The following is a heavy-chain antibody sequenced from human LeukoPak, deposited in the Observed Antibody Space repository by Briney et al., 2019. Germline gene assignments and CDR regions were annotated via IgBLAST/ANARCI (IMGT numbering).Heavy chain of an antibody. CDR2: INGDGTST. Sequence: GGSLRLSCAASGFTFSGYWMHWVRQAPGKGLVWVSRINGDGTSTSYADSVKGRITISRDNAKNTLYLQMNSLRAEDTAVYYCARATGSSWYHYWGQGTLVTVSS. D-gene: IGHD6-13*01. CDR3: ARATGSSWYHY. J-gene: IGHJ4*02. V-gene: IGHV3-74*01. CDR1: GFTFSGYW.